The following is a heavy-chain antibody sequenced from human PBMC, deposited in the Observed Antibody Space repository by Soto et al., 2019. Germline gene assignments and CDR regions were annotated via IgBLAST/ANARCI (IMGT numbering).Heavy chain of an antibody. CDR1: GFTFSNYG. CDR3: AKGPVWAVTLSYYYYGMEI. D-gene: IGHD2-21*02. Sequence: QVQLVESGGGVVQPGRSLRLSCAASGFTFSNYGMHWVRQAPGKGLEWVAVISYDGSNTYYADSVKGRFTISRDNSKNTLYLQMNSPRAEDTAVYYCAKGPVWAVTLSYYYYGMEIWGQGTKVTVSS. J-gene: IGHJ6*02. CDR2: ISYDGSNT. V-gene: IGHV3-30*18.